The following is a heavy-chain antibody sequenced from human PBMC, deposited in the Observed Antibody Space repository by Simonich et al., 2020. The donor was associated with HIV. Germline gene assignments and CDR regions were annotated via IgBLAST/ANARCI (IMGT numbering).Heavy chain of an antibody. D-gene: IGHD2-8*02. CDR1: GFTFSNYG. CDR2: MSSRSSSI. V-gene: IGHV3-48*01. J-gene: IGHJ4*02. Sequence: VQLVESGGGVVQPGRSLRLSCTASGFTFSNYGMHWVRQAPGKGLKWISYMSSRSSSIYYADSVKGRFTISRDNAKNSLYLQMNSLRVEDTAVYYCARDGGVLNYWGQGALVTVSS. CDR3: ARDGGVLNY.